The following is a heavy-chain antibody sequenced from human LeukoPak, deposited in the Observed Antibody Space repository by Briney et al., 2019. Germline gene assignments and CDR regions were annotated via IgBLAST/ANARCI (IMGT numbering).Heavy chain of an antibody. CDR3: AKDVRASLDY. D-gene: IGHD2/OR15-2a*01. Sequence: PGGSLRLSCAASGFTFSSYAMSWVRQAPGKGLEWVSTISGSGGSTYYADSVKGRFTIPRDNSKNTLYLQMNSLRAEDTAVYYCAKDVRASLDYWGQGTLVTVSS. CDR1: GFTFSSYA. V-gene: IGHV3-23*01. CDR2: ISGSGGST. J-gene: IGHJ4*02.